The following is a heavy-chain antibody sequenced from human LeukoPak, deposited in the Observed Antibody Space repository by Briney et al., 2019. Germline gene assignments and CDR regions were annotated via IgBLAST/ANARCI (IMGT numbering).Heavy chain of an antibody. D-gene: IGHD4-17*01. CDR3: ARDRYGDYVYYYMDV. Sequence: ASVKVSCKASGYTFTGHYIHWVRQAPGQGLEWMGWINPNSGGTNYAQKFQGRVTMTRDTSISTAYMELSRLRSDDTAVYYCARDRYGDYVYYYMDVWGKGTTVTVSS. V-gene: IGHV1-2*02. J-gene: IGHJ6*03. CDR1: GYTFTGHY. CDR2: INPNSGGT.